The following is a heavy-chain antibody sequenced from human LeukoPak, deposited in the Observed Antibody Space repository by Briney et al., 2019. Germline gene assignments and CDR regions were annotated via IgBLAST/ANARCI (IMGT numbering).Heavy chain of an antibody. V-gene: IGHV4-59*01. CDR1: GGSISSYY. CDR3: ARGRYSYYYYYGMDV. J-gene: IGHJ6*02. Sequence: SETLSLTCTVSGGSISSYYWSWIRQPPGKGLEWIGYIYYSGSTNYNPSLKSRVTISVDTSKNQFSLELSSVTAADTAVYYCARGRYSYYYYYGMDVWGQGTTVTVSS. CDR2: IYYSGST. D-gene: IGHD5-18*01.